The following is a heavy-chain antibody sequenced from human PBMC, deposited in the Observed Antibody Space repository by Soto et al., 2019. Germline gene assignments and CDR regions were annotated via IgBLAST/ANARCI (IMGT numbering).Heavy chain of an antibody. D-gene: IGHD5-12*01. CDR2: IYPVDSDT. V-gene: IGHV5-51*01. Sequence: PGESLKISCKGSGYSFTSYWIAWVRQMPGKGLEWMGIIYPVDSDTRYSPSFQGQVTISADKSLSTAYLQWSSLKASDTAMYYWARVLRSGYLAYFNYDMDVWRQGTKVTVSS. CDR3: ARVLRSGYLAYFNYDMDV. J-gene: IGHJ6*02. CDR1: GYSFTSYW.